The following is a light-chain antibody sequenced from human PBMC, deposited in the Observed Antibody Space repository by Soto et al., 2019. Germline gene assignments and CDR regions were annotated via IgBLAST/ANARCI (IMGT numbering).Light chain of an antibody. CDR2: DVS. J-gene: IGLJ2*01. CDR1: SSDVGGYNY. Sequence: QFALTQPASVSGSPGQSITISCTGTSSDVGGYNYVSWYQQHPGKAPKLMIYDVSNRPSGVSNRFSGSKSGNTASLTISGLQAEDEADYYCSSYTSSSTLVVVGGGTKVTVL. V-gene: IGLV2-14*01. CDR3: SSYTSSSTLVV.